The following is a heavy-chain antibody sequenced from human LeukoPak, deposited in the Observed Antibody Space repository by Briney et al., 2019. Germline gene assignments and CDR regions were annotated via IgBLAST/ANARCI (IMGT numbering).Heavy chain of an antibody. D-gene: IGHD1-26*01. CDR1: GGSISSGGYY. CDR3: ARDGRFPVGGPYYYYGMDV. CDR2: IYYSGST. Sequence: SETLSLTCTVSGGSISSGGYYWSWIRQPPGKGLEWIGYIYYSGSTYYNPSLKSRVTISVDTSKYQFSLKLSSVTAADTAVYYCARDGRFPVGGPYYYYGMDVWGQGTTVTVSS. J-gene: IGHJ6*02. V-gene: IGHV4-30-4*01.